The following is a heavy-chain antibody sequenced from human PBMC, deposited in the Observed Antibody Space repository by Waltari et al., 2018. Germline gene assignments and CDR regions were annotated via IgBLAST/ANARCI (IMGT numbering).Heavy chain of an antibody. V-gene: IGHV4-30-4*08. D-gene: IGHD2-2*01. Sequence: QVQLQESGPGLVKPSQTLSLTCTVSGGSISSGAYYWSWIRQPPGKGLEWIGYIYYSGSTYYNPSLKSRVTISVDTSKNQFSLKLSSVTAADTAVYYCARDQGSVVVPAAIRGNWFDPWGQGTLVTVSS. J-gene: IGHJ5*02. CDR2: IYYSGST. CDR1: GGSISSGAYY. CDR3: ARDQGSVVVPAAIRGNWFDP.